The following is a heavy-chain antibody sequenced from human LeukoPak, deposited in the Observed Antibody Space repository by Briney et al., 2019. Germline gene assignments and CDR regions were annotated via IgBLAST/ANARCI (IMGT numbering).Heavy chain of an antibody. V-gene: IGHV1-18*01. J-gene: IGHJ4*02. Sequence: ASVKVSCKASGYTFTSYGISWVRQAPGQGLEWMGWISAYNGNTNYAQKLQGRVTMTTDTSTSTAYMELRSLRFDDTAVYYCARDFSLAVAGTFDYWGQETLVTVSS. D-gene: IGHD6-19*01. CDR2: ISAYNGNT. CDR1: GYTFTSYG. CDR3: ARDFSLAVAGTFDY.